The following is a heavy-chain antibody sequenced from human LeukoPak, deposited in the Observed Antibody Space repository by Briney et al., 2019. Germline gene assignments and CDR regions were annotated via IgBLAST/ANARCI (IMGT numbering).Heavy chain of an antibody. CDR1: GFTFRSYG. J-gene: IGHJ5*02. CDR3: ARDVSTMVRGVIIPWFDP. Sequence: PGGSLRLSCAASGFTFRSYGMSWVRQAPGKGLEWVSGISGSDGSTYYADSVKGRFTISRDNSKNTLYLQMNSLRAEDTAVYYCARDVSTMVRGVIIPWFDPWGQGTLVTVSS. V-gene: IGHV3-23*01. CDR2: ISGSDGST. D-gene: IGHD3-10*01.